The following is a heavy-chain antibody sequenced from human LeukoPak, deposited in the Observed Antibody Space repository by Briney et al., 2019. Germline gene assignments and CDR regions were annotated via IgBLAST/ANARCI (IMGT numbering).Heavy chain of an antibody. CDR2: ISSSGSTI. Sequence: GGSLRLSCAASGFTFSSYEMNWVRQAPGKGLEWVSYISSSGSTIYYADSVKGRFTISRDNAKNSLYLQMNSLRAEDTAVYYCARARAYRFTRRAFDIWGQGTMVTVSS. V-gene: IGHV3-48*03. CDR1: GFTFSSYE. CDR3: ARARAYRFTRRAFDI. D-gene: IGHD3-3*01. J-gene: IGHJ3*02.